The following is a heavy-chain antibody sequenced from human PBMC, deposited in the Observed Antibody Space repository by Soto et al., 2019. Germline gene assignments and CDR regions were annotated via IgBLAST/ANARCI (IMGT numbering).Heavy chain of an antibody. CDR2: IYYSGST. J-gene: IGHJ6*02. D-gene: IGHD3-3*01. Sequence: VQLQESGPGLVKPSETLSLTCPVSGGSVSSGSYYWSWSRQPPGKGLEWIGYIYYSGSTNYNPSLKSRFTITVDTSRNQYSLQLSSVTAADTAVYYCARGGSDFWSGYYVYYYYGMDVWAKGPRSPSP. CDR3: ARGGSDFWSGYYVYYYYGMDV. V-gene: IGHV4-61*01. CDR1: GGSVSSGSYY.